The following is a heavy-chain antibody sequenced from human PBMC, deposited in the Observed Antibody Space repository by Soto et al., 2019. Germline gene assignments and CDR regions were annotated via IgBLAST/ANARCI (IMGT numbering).Heavy chain of an antibody. CDR3: ARNLRADSALYSGYGRDAFDI. V-gene: IGHV4-59*01. CDR2: IYYSGST. D-gene: IGHD5-12*01. CDR1: GGSISSYY. J-gene: IGHJ3*02. Sequence: QVQLQESGPGLVKPSETLSLTCTVSGGSISSYYWSWIRQPPGKGLEWIGYIYYSGSTNYNPSLKSRVTISVDTSKNQFSLKLSSVTAADTAVYYCARNLRADSALYSGYGRDAFDIWGQGTMVTVSS.